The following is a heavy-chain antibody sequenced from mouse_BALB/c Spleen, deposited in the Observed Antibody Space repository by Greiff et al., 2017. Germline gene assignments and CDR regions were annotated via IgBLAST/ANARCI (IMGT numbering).Heavy chain of an antibody. D-gene: IGHD2-10*02. Sequence: EVKLVESGGGLVQPGGSLKLSCAASGFTFSSYTMSWVRQTPEKRLEWVAYISNGGGSTYYPDTVKGRFTISRDNAKNTLYLQMSSLKSEDTAMYYCARQRYGWFAYWGQGTLVTVSA. J-gene: IGHJ3*01. CDR2: ISNGGGST. V-gene: IGHV5-12-2*01. CDR1: GFTFSSYT. CDR3: ARQRYGWFAY.